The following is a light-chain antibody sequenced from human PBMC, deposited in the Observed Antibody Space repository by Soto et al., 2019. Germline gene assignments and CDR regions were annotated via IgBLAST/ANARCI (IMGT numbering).Light chain of an antibody. CDR1: QSLTNN. J-gene: IGKJ5*01. CDR3: QQYKTWPPIT. V-gene: IGKV3-15*01. CDR2: GAS. Sequence: DIVLTQSPGTLSLSPGQRSTLSCMASQSLTNNYLAWYQQKPGRALRLLIYGASTRATGLPARFSGIESGTDFALTIRSLQSEDFAVYYGQQYKTWPPITFGQGTRLEIK.